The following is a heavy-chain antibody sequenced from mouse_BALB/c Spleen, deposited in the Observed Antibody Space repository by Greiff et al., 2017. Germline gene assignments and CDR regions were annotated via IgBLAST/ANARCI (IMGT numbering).Heavy chain of an antibody. D-gene: IGHD1-2*01. Sequence: VQLVESGPGLAAPAQSLSISCTASGFSLTSYGVHWVRQPPGKGLEWLGVIWAGGSTNYNTALMSSLSISKDNSKGQVFLKMNSLQTNDTAMYYCARDGGQFITTANYSFDYWGQGTSVTVSA. CDR2: IWAGGST. V-gene: IGHV2-9*02. CDR1: GFSLTSYG. CDR3: ARDGGQFITTANYSFDY. J-gene: IGHJ4*01.